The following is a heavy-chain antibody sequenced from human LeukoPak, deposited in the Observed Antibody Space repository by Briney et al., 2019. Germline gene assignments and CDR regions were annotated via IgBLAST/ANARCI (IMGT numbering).Heavy chain of an antibody. CDR1: GFTFSRYN. Sequence: GGSLRLSCAGSGFTFSRYNMSWVRQAPGKGLEWVSAIYSGGSTYYADSVKGRFTISRDNSKNTLYLQMNSLRVEDTAVYFCARYYYDSSTYYSAFGSWGQGALVTVSS. CDR3: ARYYYDSSTYYSAFGS. D-gene: IGHD3-22*01. CDR2: IYSGGST. V-gene: IGHV3-66*02. J-gene: IGHJ4*02.